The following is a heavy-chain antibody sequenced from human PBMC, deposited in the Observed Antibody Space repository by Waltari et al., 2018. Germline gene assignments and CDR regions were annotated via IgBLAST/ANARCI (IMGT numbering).Heavy chain of an antibody. J-gene: IGHJ4*02. CDR1: GFTFSSYA. CDR3: AKSGGVVVVVAATLTYFDY. Sequence: EVQLVESGGGLVQPGGSLRLSCAASGFTFSSYAMSWVRQAPGTGLEWVSAISGSGGSTYYADSVKGRFTISRDNSKNTLYLQMNSLRAEDTAVYYCAKSGGVVVVVAATLTYFDYWGQGTLVTVSS. V-gene: IGHV3-23*04. D-gene: IGHD2-15*01. CDR2: ISGSGGST.